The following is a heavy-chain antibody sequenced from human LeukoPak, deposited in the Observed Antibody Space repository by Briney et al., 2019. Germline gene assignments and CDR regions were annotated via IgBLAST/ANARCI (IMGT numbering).Heavy chain of an antibody. CDR1: GFRFSDHY. Sequence: GGSLRLSCAASGFRFSDHYMSWVRQAPGKGLEWISYISESGSTIFYADSVKGRFTISRDNSKNTLYLQMNSLRAEDTAVYYCARVPPYGSGHEPFYYYYGMDVWGQGTTVTVSS. CDR2: ISESGSTI. J-gene: IGHJ6*02. D-gene: IGHD3-10*01. V-gene: IGHV3-11*04. CDR3: ARVPPYGSGHEPFYYYYGMDV.